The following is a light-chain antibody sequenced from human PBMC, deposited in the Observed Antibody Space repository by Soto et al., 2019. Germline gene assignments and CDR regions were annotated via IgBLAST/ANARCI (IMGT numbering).Light chain of an antibody. CDR1: QSISSN. CDR2: GAS. Sequence: EIVMTQSPATLSVSPGERATLSCRASQSISSNLAWYQQKPGQAPSLLIYGASTMATGIQARFSVSGSGTDFTLTISSLQSEDFAVYYCQQYYNWPPKYTFGQGTKLEIK. J-gene: IGKJ2*01. CDR3: QQYYNWPPKYT. V-gene: IGKV3-15*01.